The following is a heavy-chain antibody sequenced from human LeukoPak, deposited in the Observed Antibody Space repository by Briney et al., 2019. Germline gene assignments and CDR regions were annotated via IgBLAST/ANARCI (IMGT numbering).Heavy chain of an antibody. D-gene: IGHD3-3*01. CDR2: IRSKAYGGTT. Sequence: GGSLRLSCTASGFTFGDYAMSWVRQAPGKGLEWVGFIRSKAYGGTTEYAASVKGRFTISRDDSKSIAYLQMNSLKTEDTAVYYCTSAVWSGYSAPGYWGQGTLVTVSS. CDR3: TSAVWSGYSAPGY. CDR1: GFTFGDYA. V-gene: IGHV3-49*04. J-gene: IGHJ4*02.